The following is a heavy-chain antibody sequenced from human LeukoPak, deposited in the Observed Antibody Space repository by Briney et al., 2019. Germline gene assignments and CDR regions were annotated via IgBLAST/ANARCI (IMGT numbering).Heavy chain of an antibody. D-gene: IGHD3-22*01. CDR2: INSSDDLT. Sequence: ASVKVSCKTSGSTSINYYVYWVRQAPGQGLEWMGIINSSDDLTTYAQKFQGRVTMTTDTSTSTAYMELRSLRSDDTAVYYCARGLNARYYYDSSLFDYWGQGTLVTVSS. CDR3: ARGLNARYYYDSSLFDY. V-gene: IGHV1-46*01. CDR1: GSTSINYY. J-gene: IGHJ4*02.